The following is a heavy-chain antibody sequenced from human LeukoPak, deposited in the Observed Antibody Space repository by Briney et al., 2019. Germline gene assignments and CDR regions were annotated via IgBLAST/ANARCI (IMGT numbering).Heavy chain of an antibody. CDR1: GYTFTSYG. J-gene: IGHJ3*02. V-gene: IGHV1-18*01. CDR2: ISAYNGNT. D-gene: IGHD6-19*01. CDR3: ARDQWLGDAFDI. Sequence: ASVKVSCKASGYTFTSYGISWVRQAPGQGLEWMGWISAYNGNTNYAQKLQGRVTMTTDTSTSTAHMELRSLRSDDTAVYYCARDQWLGDAFDIWGQGTMVTVSS.